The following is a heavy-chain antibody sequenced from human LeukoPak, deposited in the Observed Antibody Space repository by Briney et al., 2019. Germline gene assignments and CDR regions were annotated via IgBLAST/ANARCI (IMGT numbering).Heavy chain of an antibody. D-gene: IGHD2-21*01. CDR1: GFIFSNYA. CDR3: AREIEVISVVVHNY. Sequence: GGSLRLSCVSSGFIFSNYAMSWVRQAPGKGLEWVAVISYDGSNKYYADSVKGRFTISRDNSKNTLYLQMNSLRAEDTAVYYCAREIEVISVVVHNYWGQGTLVTVSS. J-gene: IGHJ4*02. V-gene: IGHV3-30-3*01. CDR2: ISYDGSNK.